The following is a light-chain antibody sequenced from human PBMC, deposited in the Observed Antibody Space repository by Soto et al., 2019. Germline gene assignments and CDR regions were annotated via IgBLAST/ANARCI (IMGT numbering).Light chain of an antibody. CDR2: GAS. CDR1: QSVSSSY. V-gene: IGKV3-20*01. J-gene: IGKJ1*01. CDR3: QQYGSSPWT. Sequence: EIVLTPSPGPLSLSPGERVTLSCRASQSVSSSYLAWYQQKPGQAPRLLIYGASRRATGIPDRFSGSGSGTDFTLTISRLEPEDFAVYYCQQYGSSPWTFGQGTKVDIK.